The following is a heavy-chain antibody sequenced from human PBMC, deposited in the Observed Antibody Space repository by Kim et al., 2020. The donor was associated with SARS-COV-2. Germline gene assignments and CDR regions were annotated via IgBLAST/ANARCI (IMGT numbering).Heavy chain of an antibody. CDR2: IYYSGST. CDR1: GGSISSSSYY. J-gene: IGHJ4*02. D-gene: IGHD6-13*01. CDR3: AGGTAWWEYY. V-gene: IGHV4-39*01. Sequence: SETLSLTCTVSGGSISSSSYYWGWIRQPPGKGLEWIGSIYYSGSTYYNPSLKSRVTISVDTSKNQFSLKLSSVTAADTAVYYCAGGTAWWEYYWGQGTLVTVSS.